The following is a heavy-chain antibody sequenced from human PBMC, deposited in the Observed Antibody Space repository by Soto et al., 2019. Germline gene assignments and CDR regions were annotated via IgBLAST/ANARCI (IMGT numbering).Heavy chain of an antibody. CDR3: AREKEKYGILTGYYPRRYYYMDV. Sequence: QVQLVQSGAEVKKPGSSVKVSCKASGGTFSSYTISWVRQAPGQGLEWMGRMIHILGIANYAQKFQGRVTITAHTSTSPAYMELRSLRAEDTALYYCAREKEKYGILTGYYPRRYYYMDVWGKGTTVTVSS. CDR2: MIHILGIA. CDR1: GGTFSSYT. D-gene: IGHD3-9*01. J-gene: IGHJ6*03. V-gene: IGHV1-69*08.